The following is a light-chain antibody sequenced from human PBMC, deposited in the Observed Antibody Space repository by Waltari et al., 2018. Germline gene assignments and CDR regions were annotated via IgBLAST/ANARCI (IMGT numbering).Light chain of an antibody. CDR1: QSVSSN. CDR3: QQDNT. CDR2: GAS. V-gene: IGKV3-15*01. J-gene: IGKJ2*01. Sequence: EIVMTQSPATLSVSPGERATLSCRASQSVSSNLAWYQQKPGQAPGLLIYGASTRAAGIPARFSGSGSGTEFTLTISSLQSEDFAVDYCQQDNTFGQGTKLEIK.